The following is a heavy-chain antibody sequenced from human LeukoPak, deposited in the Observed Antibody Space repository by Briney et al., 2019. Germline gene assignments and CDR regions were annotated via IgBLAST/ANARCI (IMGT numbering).Heavy chain of an antibody. CDR3: AREVTCDY. J-gene: IGHJ4*02. CDR1: GFSVSSNY. V-gene: IGHV3-53*01. CDR2: IYSGGDT. Sequence: GGSLRLSCAASGFSVSSNYMSWVRQAPGEGLEWVSVIYSGGDTCYANSVKGRFTVSRDNSKNTLYLQMNNLRVEDTAVYYCAREVTCDYWGQGTLVTVSS.